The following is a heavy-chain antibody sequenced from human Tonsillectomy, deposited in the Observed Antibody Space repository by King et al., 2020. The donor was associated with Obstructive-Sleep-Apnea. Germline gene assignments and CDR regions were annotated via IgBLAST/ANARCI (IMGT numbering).Heavy chain of an antibody. V-gene: IGHV5-51*01. Sequence: QLVQSGAEGKKPGESLKISCKGSEYTFSKYWIGWVRQVPGKGLEWMGMIYPGDSDTRNSPSFEGQVTISVDKSVSTAYLQWGSLKASDTAMYYCARLVEDGHSFGRLDYWGQGTLVIVSS. CDR2: IYPGDSDT. CDR3: ARLVEDGHSFGRLDY. CDR1: EYTFSKYW. J-gene: IGHJ4*02. D-gene: IGHD3-3*01.